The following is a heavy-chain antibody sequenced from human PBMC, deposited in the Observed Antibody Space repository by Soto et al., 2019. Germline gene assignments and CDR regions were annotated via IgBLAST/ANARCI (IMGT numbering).Heavy chain of an antibody. V-gene: IGHV1-3*01. J-gene: IGHJ4*02. CDR2: INAGNGNT. Sequence: QVQLVQSGAEVKKPGASVKVSCKASGYTFTSYAMHWVRQAPGQRLXWXXWINAGNGNTKYSQKFQGRVTITRDTXXXXXXXXXXXXXXXXXXXXXXXXXXXXXXXXXXXYFDYWGQGTLVTVSS. CDR1: GYTFTSYA. CDR3: XXXXXXXXXXXXXYFDY.